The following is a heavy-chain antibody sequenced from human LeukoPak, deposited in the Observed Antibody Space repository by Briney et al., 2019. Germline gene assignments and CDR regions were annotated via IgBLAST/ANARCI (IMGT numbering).Heavy chain of an antibody. V-gene: IGHV1-18*01. J-gene: IGHJ5*02. CDR2: ISAYNGNT. Sequence: GASVKVSCKASGYTFTSYGISWVRQAPGQGLEWMGWISAYNGNTNYAQKLQGRVTMTTDTSTSTAYMELRSLRSDDTAVYYCARDRIAAAANWFDPWGQGTLVTVSS. CDR3: ARDRIAAAANWFDP. D-gene: IGHD6-13*01. CDR1: GYTFTSYG.